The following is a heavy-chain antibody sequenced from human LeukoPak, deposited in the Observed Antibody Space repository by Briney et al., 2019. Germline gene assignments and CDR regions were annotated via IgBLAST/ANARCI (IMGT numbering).Heavy chain of an antibody. CDR3: ARVRREMKRSLGRTTEYSYYYYMDV. CDR2: IKHDGSEK. J-gene: IGHJ6*03. CDR1: GFTFSSSA. V-gene: IGHV3-7*01. D-gene: IGHD1/OR15-1a*01. Sequence: GSLRLSCAASGFTFSSSAMSWVRQGPGKGLEWVANIKHDGSEKYYIDSVKGRFTISRGNAKNSVYLQMNRLRAEDTAVYYCARVRREMKRSLGRTTEYSYYYYMDVWGKGTTVTVSS.